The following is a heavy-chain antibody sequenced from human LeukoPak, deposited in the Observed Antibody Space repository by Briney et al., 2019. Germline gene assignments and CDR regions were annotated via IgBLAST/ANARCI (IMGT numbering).Heavy chain of an antibody. V-gene: IGHV4-31*03. CDR3: ARENYHDSSTYYRFYYGMDV. J-gene: IGHJ6*02. D-gene: IGHD3-22*01. CDR1: GGSISNGGYY. Sequence: SQTLSLTCTVSGGSISNGGYYWSWIRQHPGKGLEWIGYIYYSGSTYSNPSLKSRLTISVDTSKNQFSLKLSSVTAADTAVYYCARENYHDSSTYYRFYYGMDVWGQGTTVTVSS. CDR2: IYYSGST.